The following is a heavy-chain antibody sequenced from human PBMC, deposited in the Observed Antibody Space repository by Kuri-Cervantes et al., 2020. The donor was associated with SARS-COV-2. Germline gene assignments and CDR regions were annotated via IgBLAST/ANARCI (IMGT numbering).Heavy chain of an antibody. CDR1: GYTFTGYY. J-gene: IGHJ3*02. Sequence: ASVKVSCKASGYTFTGYYMHWVRQAPGQGLGWMGRINPNSGGTNYAQKFQGRVTMTRDTSISTAYMELSRLRSDDTAVYYCARDPGGLDAFDIWGQGTMVTVSS. CDR3: ARDPGGLDAFDI. V-gene: IGHV1-2*06. CDR2: INPNSGGT. D-gene: IGHD4-23*01.